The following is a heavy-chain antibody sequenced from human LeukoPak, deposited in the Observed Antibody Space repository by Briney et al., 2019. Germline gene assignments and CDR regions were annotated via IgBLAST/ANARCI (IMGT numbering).Heavy chain of an antibody. CDR1: GYTFTGYY. D-gene: IGHD5-18*01. J-gene: IGHJ4*02. CDR3: ARDGGWYSYGGSFDY. V-gene: IGHV1-2*02. Sequence: ASVKASCKASGYTFTGYYMHWVGQAPGQRLEWMGWINPNRGGTNYAQTLQGRVTMTRDTSISTAYIELSRLRSDDTAVYYCARDGGWYSYGGSFDYSGQGTLVTASS. CDR2: INPNRGGT.